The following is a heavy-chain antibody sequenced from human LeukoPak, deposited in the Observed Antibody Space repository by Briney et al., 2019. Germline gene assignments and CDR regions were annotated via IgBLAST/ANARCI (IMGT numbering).Heavy chain of an antibody. V-gene: IGHV4-39*01. D-gene: IGHD6-13*01. J-gene: IGHJ4*02. CDR1: GGSISSSSYY. CDR3: ATLLIAGSLADY. Sequence: PSGTLSLTCTVSGGSISSSSYYWGWIRQPPGEGLEWIGSIYYSGSTYYNPSLKSRVTISVDTSKNQFSLKLSSVTAADTAVYYCATLLIAGSLADYWGQGTLVTVSS. CDR2: IYYSGST.